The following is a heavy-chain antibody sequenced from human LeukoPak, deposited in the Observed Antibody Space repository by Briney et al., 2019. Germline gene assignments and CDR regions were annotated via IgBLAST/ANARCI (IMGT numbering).Heavy chain of an antibody. CDR1: GGSISSGGYY. J-gene: IGHJ3*02. CDR3: AREVLSSYYDILTGYHPMGAFDI. V-gene: IGHV4-31*03. D-gene: IGHD3-9*01. Sequence: PSETLSLTCTVSGGSISSGGYYWSWIRQHPGKGLEWIGYIYYSGSTYYNPSLKSRVTISVDTSKNQFSLKLSSVTAADTAVYYCAREVLSSYYDILTGYHPMGAFDIWGQGTMVTVSS. CDR2: IYYSGST.